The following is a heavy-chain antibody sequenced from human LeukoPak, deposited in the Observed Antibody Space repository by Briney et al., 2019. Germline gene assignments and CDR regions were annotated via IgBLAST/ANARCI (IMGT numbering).Heavy chain of an antibody. CDR2: ITSGSSYI. V-gene: IGHV3-21*01. Sequence: GGSLRLSCAASGFSFSSYNMNWVRQAPGQGLEWVSSITSGSSYIYYADSVKGRFTISRDNAKSSLYLQMDSLRAEDTAVYYGARDPYSGNYGAYYYYYMDVWGKGTTVTISS. CDR1: GFSFSSYN. J-gene: IGHJ6*03. CDR3: ARDPYSGNYGAYYYYYMDV. D-gene: IGHD1-26*01.